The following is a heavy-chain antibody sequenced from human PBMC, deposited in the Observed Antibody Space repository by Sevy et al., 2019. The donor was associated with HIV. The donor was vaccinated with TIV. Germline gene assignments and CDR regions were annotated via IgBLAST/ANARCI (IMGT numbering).Heavy chain of an antibody. V-gene: IGHV3-21*01. Sequence: GGSLRLSCAASGFTFSSYSMNWVRQAPGKGLEWVSSISSSSSYIYYADSVKGRFTISRDNAKNSLYLKMNSLRAEDTAVYYCAREWKEYSSGPFDYWGQGTLVTVSS. J-gene: IGHJ4*02. CDR2: ISSSSSYI. D-gene: IGHD6-19*01. CDR1: GFTFSSYS. CDR3: AREWKEYSSGPFDY.